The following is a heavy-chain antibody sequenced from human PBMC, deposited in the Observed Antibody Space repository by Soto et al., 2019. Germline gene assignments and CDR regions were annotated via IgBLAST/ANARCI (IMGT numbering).Heavy chain of an antibody. V-gene: IGHV4-31*03. J-gene: IGHJ5*02. CDR2: IYYTGRT. Sequence: SETLSLTCTVSGGSIRTGGYYWSWIRQHPGKGLEWLGYIYYTGRTYYNPSLKNRLTMSVDMSKSQFSLKLTSLTAADTAVYYCAKDPSPQPTTVVTPGWFDPWGQGILVTVSS. D-gene: IGHD4-17*01. CDR1: GGSIRTGGYY. CDR3: AKDPSPQPTTVVTPGWFDP.